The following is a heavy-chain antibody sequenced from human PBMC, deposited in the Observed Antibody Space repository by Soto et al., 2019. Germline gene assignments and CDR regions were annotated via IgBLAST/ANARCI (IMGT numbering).Heavy chain of an antibody. D-gene: IGHD2-15*01. CDR2: INPSGGST. V-gene: IGHV1-46*01. CDR1: GYTFTSYY. J-gene: IGHJ4*02. Sequence: QVQLVQSGAEVKKPGASVKVSCKASGYTFTSYYMHWVRQAPGQGLEWMGIINPSGGSTSYAPKFQGRVTMTRETSASTVYMDLGSLGSEDPGVYYCARVDSAVDHPFDYWGQGTLVTVSS. CDR3: ARVDSAVDHPFDY.